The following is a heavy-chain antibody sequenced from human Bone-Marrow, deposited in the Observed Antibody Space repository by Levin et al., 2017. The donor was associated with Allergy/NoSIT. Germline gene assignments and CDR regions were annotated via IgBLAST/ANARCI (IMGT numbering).Heavy chain of an antibody. V-gene: IGHV3-30-3*01. D-gene: IGHD3-10*01. CDR3: ARDGEGYYGSGRYLANFYYYHMDV. Sequence: GGSLRLSCVASAFTFSGYALHWVRQAPGKGLEWVAVISHDGSRANYADPVRGRFTISRDNSKNTLYLQMNSLRVDDTAVYYCARDGEGYYGSGRYLANFYYYHMDVWGKGTTVTVSS. CDR1: AFTFSGYA. J-gene: IGHJ6*03. CDR2: ISHDGSRA.